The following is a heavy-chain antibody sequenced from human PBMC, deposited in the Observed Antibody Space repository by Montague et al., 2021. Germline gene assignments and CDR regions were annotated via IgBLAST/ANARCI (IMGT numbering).Heavy chain of an antibody. CDR1: GDSVGNDNAT. CDR2: TYYRSTRYT. Sequence: CAISGDSVGNDNATWNWIKETPARDLEWLGGTYYRSTRYTDYAVSVKGRIAINPDTSKNQFSLQLNSVTPEDTVVYYCAREGVGDLLFSFDSWGQGTLVTVSS. CDR3: AREGVGDLLFSFDS. J-gene: IGHJ4*02. D-gene: IGHD3-10*01. V-gene: IGHV6-1*01.